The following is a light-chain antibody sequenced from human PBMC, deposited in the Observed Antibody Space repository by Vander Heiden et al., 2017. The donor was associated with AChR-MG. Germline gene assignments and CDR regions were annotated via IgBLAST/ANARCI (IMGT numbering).Light chain of an antibody. V-gene: IGKV3-11*01. CDR2: DAS. CDR3: QQRSNWPPGRT. Sequence: EIVLTQSPATLSLSPGERATLSCRASQSVGSYLAWYQQKPGQAPRLLIYDASNRATGIPARFSGSGYGTDFTLTISSLEPEDFAVYYCQQRSNWPPGRTFGQGTRLEIK. J-gene: IGKJ5*01. CDR1: QSVGSY.